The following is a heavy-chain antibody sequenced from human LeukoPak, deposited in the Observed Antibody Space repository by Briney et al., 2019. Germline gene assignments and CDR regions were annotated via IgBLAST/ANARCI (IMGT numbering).Heavy chain of an antibody. CDR2: ISSSSSYI. CDR3: ARDLMGSGSYLFH. V-gene: IGHV3-21*01. CDR1: GFTFSSYS. D-gene: IGHD1-26*01. J-gene: IGHJ4*02. Sequence: PGGSLRLSCAASGFTFSSYSMNWVRQAPGKGLEWVSSISSSSSYIYYADSVKGRFTISRDNAKNSLYLQMNSLRAEDTAVYYCARDLMGSGSYLFHWGQGTLVTVSS.